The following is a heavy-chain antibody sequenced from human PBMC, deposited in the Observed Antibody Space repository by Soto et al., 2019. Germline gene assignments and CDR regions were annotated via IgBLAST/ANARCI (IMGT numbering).Heavy chain of an antibody. CDR3: AREARGTTVTNPFDH. CDR1: GFIFSSSA. CDR2: ISDSGRRT. D-gene: IGHD4-17*01. V-gene: IGHV3-23*01. J-gene: IGHJ4*02. Sequence: EVQLLESGGGLVQPGGSLRLSCAASGFIFSSSAMNWVRQAPGKGLEWVSAISDSGRRTYYADSVKGRFTISRDNSKYSLFMKMNRLRAEDTAVYSCAREARGTTVTNPFDHWGQGTMVTVSS.